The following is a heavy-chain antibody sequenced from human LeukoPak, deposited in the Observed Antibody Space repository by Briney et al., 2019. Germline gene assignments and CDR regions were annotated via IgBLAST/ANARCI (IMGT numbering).Heavy chain of an antibody. V-gene: IGHV4-30-2*01. CDR1: GGSISSGGYS. J-gene: IGHJ4*02. Sequence: SQTLSLTCAVSGGSISSGGYSWSWIRQPPGKGLEWIGYIYHSGSTYYNPSLKSRVTISVDRSKNQFSLKLGSVTAADTAVYYCARDRDGLDYWGQGTLVTVSS. CDR3: ARDRDGLDY. CDR2: IYHSGST.